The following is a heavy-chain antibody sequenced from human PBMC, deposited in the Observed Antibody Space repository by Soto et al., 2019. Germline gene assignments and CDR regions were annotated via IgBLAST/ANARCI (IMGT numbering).Heavy chain of an antibody. CDR3: ARGNWNYYYGFDV. V-gene: IGHV3-7*01. Sequence: HPGGSLRLSCAASEFTFDKYYMTWVRQAPGKGPEWVANIKPDGSEQYYVDSVKGRFTISRDNANNSLYLQMNSLRAEDTAVYFCARGNWNYYYGFDVWGQGTTVTVPS. J-gene: IGHJ6*02. CDR1: EFTFDKYY. CDR2: IKPDGSEQ. D-gene: IGHD1-20*01.